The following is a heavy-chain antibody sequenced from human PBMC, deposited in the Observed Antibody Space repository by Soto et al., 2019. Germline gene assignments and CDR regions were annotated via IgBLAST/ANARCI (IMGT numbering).Heavy chain of an antibody. CDR2: LSHSGAT. J-gene: IGHJ5*02. Sequence: LQLQESGSGLVQPSQTLSLTCALSGGSVTMSSCSWAWVLQPPGRVLQWIGYLSHSGATSSDPTLKSRVTISRDRAKHQFPLKLTSVTAADTAVYYCASLDYYGAWLDPWGQGTLVTVSS. V-gene: IGHV4-30-2*01. CDR3: ASLDYYGAWLDP. D-gene: IGHD1-26*01. CDR1: GGSVTMSSCS.